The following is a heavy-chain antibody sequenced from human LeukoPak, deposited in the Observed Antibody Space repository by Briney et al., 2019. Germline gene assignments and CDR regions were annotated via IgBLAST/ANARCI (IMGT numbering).Heavy chain of an antibody. CDR3: ARGVRVPAANAFDI. V-gene: IGHV4-30-2*01. Sequence: PSETLSLTCAVSGGSISSGGYSWSWIRQPPGKGLEWIGYIYHSGSTYYNPSLKSRVTISVDRSKNQFSLKLSSVTAADTAVYYCARGVRVPAANAFDIWGQGTMVTASS. D-gene: IGHD2-2*01. J-gene: IGHJ3*02. CDR1: GGSISSGGYS. CDR2: IYHSGST.